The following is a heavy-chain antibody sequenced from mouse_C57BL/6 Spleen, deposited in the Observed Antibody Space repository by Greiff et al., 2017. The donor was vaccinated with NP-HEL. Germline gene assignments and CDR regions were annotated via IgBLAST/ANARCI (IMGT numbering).Heavy chain of an antibody. Sequence: QVQLQQLWAELVMPGASVKLSCKAFGYTFTSYWMHWVKQRPGQGLEWIGEIDPSDSYSNYNQKFKGKSTLTVDKSTSTAYMQLSSLTSEDTAVYDCARGGRGGYLDYWGQGTTLTVSS. D-gene: IGHD3-3*01. CDR2: IDPSDSYS. CDR3: ARGGRGGYLDY. J-gene: IGHJ2*01. CDR1: GYTFTSYW. V-gene: IGHV1-69*01.